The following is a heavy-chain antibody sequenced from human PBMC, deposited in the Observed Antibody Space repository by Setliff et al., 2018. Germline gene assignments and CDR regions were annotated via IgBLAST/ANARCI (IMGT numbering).Heavy chain of an antibody. V-gene: IGHV1-46*01. CDR3: LRLVRYCSRTSCQRTSGDEV. Sequence: GASVKVSCKATGYSFTSYYIHWVRQAPGQGLEWMGIINPSGGSASVVDKFQSRVTMTRDTSTNMAYLELRGLRSDDTAVYYCLRLVRYCSRTSCQRTSGDEVWGQGTLVTVS. D-gene: IGHD2-8*01. CDR1: GYSFTSYY. J-gene: IGHJ4*02. CDR2: INPSGGSA.